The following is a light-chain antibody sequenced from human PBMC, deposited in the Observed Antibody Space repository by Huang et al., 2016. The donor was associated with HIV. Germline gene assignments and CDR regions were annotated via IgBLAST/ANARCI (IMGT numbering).Light chain of an antibody. CDR3: QQYHEWPRT. Sequence: ERVLTQSPGTLSVSPGERATLSCRTSQGIGNSLAWYQLKPGQAPRLLIYETFSRASDIPARFSGGGSEIDFTLTISGLQSEDSAVYYCQQYHEWPRTFGQGTKVEIK. CDR2: ETF. V-gene: IGKV3-15*01. J-gene: IGKJ2*01. CDR1: QGIGNS.